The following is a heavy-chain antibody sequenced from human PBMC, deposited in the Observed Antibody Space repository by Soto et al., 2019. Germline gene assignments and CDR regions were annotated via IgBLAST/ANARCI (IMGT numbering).Heavy chain of an antibody. V-gene: IGHV3-33*01. Sequence: QVQLAESGGGVVQPGTSLRLSCAGSGFIFSNSLMHWVRQAPGKGLEWVAVIWEDGSEAYYADSVKGRFTISRDNSRNTLYLQTDRLRVDDMPVYYYARDPEGSVFGLDSWGQGTLVTVSS. D-gene: IGHD3-10*02. J-gene: IGHJ4*02. CDR2: IWEDGSEA. CDR3: ARDPEGSVFGLDS. CDR1: GFIFSNSL.